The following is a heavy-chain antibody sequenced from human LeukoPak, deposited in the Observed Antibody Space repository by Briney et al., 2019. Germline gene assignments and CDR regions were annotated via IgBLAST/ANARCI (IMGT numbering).Heavy chain of an antibody. J-gene: IGHJ6*02. CDR2: FDPEDGET. Sequence: ASVKVSCKVSGYTLTELSMHWVRQAPGKGLEWMGGFDPEDGETIYAQKFQGRVTMTEDTSTDTAYMELSSLRSEDTAVYYCATGNNSSGYCYDYYGMDVWGQGTTVTVSS. V-gene: IGHV1-24*01. CDR3: ATGNNSSGYCYDYYGMDV. D-gene: IGHD3-22*01. CDR1: GYTLTELS.